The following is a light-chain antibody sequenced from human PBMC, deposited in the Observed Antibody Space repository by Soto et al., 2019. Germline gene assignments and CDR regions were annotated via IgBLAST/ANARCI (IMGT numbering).Light chain of an antibody. CDR1: QSVSNL. J-gene: IGKJ4*01. V-gene: IGKV3-20*01. CDR3: QQYGRSPLT. Sequence: EIVLTQSPATLSLSPGERATLSCRASQSVSNLLAWFQQKPGQAPRLLIYDASRRATGIPDRFSGTGSGTDFTLTISRLEPEDFAVYYCQQYGRSPLTFGGGTKV. CDR2: DAS.